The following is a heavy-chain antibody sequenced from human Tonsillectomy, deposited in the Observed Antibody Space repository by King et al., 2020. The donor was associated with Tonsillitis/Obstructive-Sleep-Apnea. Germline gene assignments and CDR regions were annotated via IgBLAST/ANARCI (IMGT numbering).Heavy chain of an antibody. CDR1: GFTFSSYA. Sequence: VQLVESGGGVVQPGRSLRLSCAASGFTFSSYAMHWVRQAPGKGLEWVAVISYDGSNKYYADSVKGRFTISRDNSKNTLYLQMNSLRAEDTAVYYCASAVLPPTVTTWWWRRNWFDPWGQGTLVTVSS. D-gene: IGHD4-17*01. CDR3: ASAVLPPTVTTWWWRRNWFDP. V-gene: IGHV3-30*01. CDR2: ISYDGSNK. J-gene: IGHJ5*02.